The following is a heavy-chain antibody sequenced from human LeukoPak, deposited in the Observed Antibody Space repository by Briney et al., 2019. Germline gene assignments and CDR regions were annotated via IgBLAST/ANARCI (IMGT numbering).Heavy chain of an antibody. CDR2: IIPIFGTA. CDR3: ARRWYCSSTSCKRGAFDI. D-gene: IGHD2-2*01. CDR1: GGTFSSYA. J-gene: IGHJ3*02. Sequence: ASVKVSCKASGGTFSSYAISWVRQAPGQGLEWMGGIIPIFGTANYAQKFQGRVTITADESTSTAYMELSSLRSEDTAVYYCARRWYCSSTSCKRGAFDIWGQGTMVTVSS. V-gene: IGHV1-69*13.